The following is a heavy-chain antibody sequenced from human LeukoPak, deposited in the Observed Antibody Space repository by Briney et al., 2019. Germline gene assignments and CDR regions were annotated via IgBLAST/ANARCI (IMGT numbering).Heavy chain of an antibody. CDR3: VRENHGSFDY. D-gene: IGHD1-14*01. CDR1: GFTFSSYA. Sequence: TGGSLRLSCAASGFTFSSYAMSWVRQAPGKGLEWVACISSGSTYIFYADSVRGRFAVSRDNAKNSLYLQMNSLRADDTAVYYCVRENHGSFDYWGRGSLVTVSS. CDR2: ISSGSTYI. J-gene: IGHJ4*02. V-gene: IGHV3-21*01.